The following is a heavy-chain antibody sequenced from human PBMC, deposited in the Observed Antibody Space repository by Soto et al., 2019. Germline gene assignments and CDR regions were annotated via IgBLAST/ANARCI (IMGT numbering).Heavy chain of an antibody. D-gene: IGHD3-16*02. CDR2: ISSSSSYI. CDR3: ARDDSFWGSYRDAFDI. V-gene: IGHV3-21*01. CDR1: GFTFSSYS. J-gene: IGHJ3*02. Sequence: EVQLVESGGGLVKPGGSLRLSCAASGFTFSSYSMNWVRQAPGKGLEWVSSISSSSSYIYYADSVKGRFTISRDNAKNSLYLQMNSLRAEDTAVYYCARDDSFWGSYRDAFDIWGQGTMVTVSS.